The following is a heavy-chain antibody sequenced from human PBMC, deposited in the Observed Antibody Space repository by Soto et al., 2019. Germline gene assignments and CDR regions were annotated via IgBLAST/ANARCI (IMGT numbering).Heavy chain of an antibody. V-gene: IGHV4-59*01. Sequence: SETLSLTCTVSGGSITTYYWNWIRQPPGKGLEWIGYIYHSGSTNYNPSLKSRVTISVDTSKNQFSLKLNSVTAADTAVYYCAGRGYTYGSYYYYYGMDVWGQGTTVTVSS. CDR2: IYHSGST. J-gene: IGHJ6*02. D-gene: IGHD5-18*01. CDR3: AGRGYTYGSYYYYYGMDV. CDR1: GGSITTYY.